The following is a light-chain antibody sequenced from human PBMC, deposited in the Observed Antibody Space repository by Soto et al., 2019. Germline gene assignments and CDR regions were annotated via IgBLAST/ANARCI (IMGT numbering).Light chain of an antibody. V-gene: IGLV1-51*01. CDR2: END. CDR3: ATWDTSLKVVV. Sequence: QSVLTQPPSVSAAPGQKITISCSGSSSNIGANYDSWYQHHPETTTKLLINENDRRHSGIPDRFSGSKTGTSATLSITGLQTGDEAEYFCATWDTSLKVVVFGGGTKLTVL. J-gene: IGLJ2*01. CDR1: SSNIGANY.